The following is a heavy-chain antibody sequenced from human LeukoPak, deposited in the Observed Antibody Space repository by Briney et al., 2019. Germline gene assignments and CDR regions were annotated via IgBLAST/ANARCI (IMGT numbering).Heavy chain of an antibody. J-gene: IGHJ6*02. CDR2: IYYNSGST. D-gene: IGHD4-17*01. V-gene: IGHV4-59*01. Sequence: SVTLSLTCTVSGGSISTYYWSWIRQPPGKGLEWIGFIYYNSGSTNYNPSLKSRVTNSVDTSKHQLSLGLRPVNGVDTAVYYCAIDDGDFYGMDAWGQGTTVTVSS. CDR1: GGSISTYY. CDR3: AIDDGDFYGMDA.